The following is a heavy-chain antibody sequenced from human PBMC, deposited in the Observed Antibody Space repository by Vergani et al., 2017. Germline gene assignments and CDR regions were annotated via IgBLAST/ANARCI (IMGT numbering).Heavy chain of an antibody. CDR2: IFYSGST. J-gene: IGHJ4*02. Sequence: QVQLQESGPGLVKPSETLSLTCTVSGGSISNYYWSWIRQPPGKGLEWIGYIFYSGSTKYNPSLKSRVTISVDTSKNQFSLKLSSVTAADTAVYYCARGPTRYYFDYWGQGTLVTVSS. CDR3: ARGPTRYYFDY. V-gene: IGHV4-59*01. CDR1: GGSISNYY.